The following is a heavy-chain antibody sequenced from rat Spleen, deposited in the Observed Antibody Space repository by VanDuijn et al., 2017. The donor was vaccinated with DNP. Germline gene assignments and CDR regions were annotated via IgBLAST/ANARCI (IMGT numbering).Heavy chain of an antibody. Sequence: QVQLKESGPGLVQPSQTLSLTCTVSGFSLTSYGVNWVRQPPGKGLEWIATISSGGSTFYNSALKSRLTISRDTSKSQVFLRMNSLQTEDTAIYFCTRDDTIAAIWYWGQGVMVTVSS. CDR2: ISSGGST. J-gene: IGHJ2*01. CDR1: GFSLTSYG. D-gene: IGHD1-2*01. V-gene: IGHV2S8*01. CDR3: TRDDTIAAIWY.